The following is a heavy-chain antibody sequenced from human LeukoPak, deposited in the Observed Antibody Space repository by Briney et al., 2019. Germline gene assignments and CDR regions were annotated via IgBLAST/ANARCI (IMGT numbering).Heavy chain of an antibody. J-gene: IGHJ6*03. CDR1: GGSFSGYY. Sequence: SETLSLTCAVYGGSFSGYYWSWIRQPPGKGLEWIGEINHSGSTNYNPSLKSRVTISVDTSKNQFSLKLSSVTAADTAGYYCARRHGSGSYYNYYYYYMDVWGKGTTVTVSS. D-gene: IGHD3-10*01. CDR2: INHSGST. V-gene: IGHV4-34*01. CDR3: ARRHGSGSYYNYYYYYMDV.